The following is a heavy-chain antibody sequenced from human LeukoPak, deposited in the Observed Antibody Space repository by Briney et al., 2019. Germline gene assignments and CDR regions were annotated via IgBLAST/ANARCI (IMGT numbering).Heavy chain of an antibody. CDR2: IYYSGST. J-gene: IGHJ5*02. CDR3: ARHHKAFVSPLRGGFDP. V-gene: IGHV4-39*01. CDR1: GGSISSSSYY. D-gene: IGHD3-10*01. Sequence: SETLSLTCTVSGGSISSSSYYWGWIRQPPGKGLEWSGSIYYSGSTYYNPSLKSRVTISVDTSKNQFSLKLSSVTAADTAVYYCARHHKAFVSPLRGGFDPWGQGTLVTVSS.